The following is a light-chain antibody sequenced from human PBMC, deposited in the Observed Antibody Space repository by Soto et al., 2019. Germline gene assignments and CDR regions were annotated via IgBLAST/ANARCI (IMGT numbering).Light chain of an antibody. CDR1: QSISTW. J-gene: IGKJ1*01. Sequence: DIQMTQSPSTLSASAGDRVTITCRATQSISTWVAWYQQKPGKAPKLLIFDASTLEGRVPSRFSGSGSGTEFSLSIDSLQPDDFATYYCQHYDTYWTFGQGTKVDIK. CDR2: DAS. V-gene: IGKV1-5*01. CDR3: QHYDTYWT.